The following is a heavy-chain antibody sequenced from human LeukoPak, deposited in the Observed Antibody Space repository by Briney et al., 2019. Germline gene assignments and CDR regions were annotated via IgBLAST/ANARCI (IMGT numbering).Heavy chain of an antibody. V-gene: IGHV1-69*05. CDR2: IIPIFGTA. CDR1: GGTFSSYA. J-gene: IGHJ5*02. Sequence: SVKVSCKASGGTFSSYAISWVRQAPGQGLEWMGGIIPIFGTANYAQKFQGRVTITTDESTSPAYMELSSLRSEDTAVYYCASVWDCSGGSCYPWGQGTLVTVSS. D-gene: IGHD2-15*01. CDR3: ASVWDCSGGSCYP.